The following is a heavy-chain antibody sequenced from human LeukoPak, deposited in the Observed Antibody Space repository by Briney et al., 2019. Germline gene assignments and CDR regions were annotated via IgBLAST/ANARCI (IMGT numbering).Heavy chain of an antibody. CDR3: ARDGWNYDILTGYKYYFDY. CDR2: IYTSGST. D-gene: IGHD3-9*01. CDR1: GGSLSSGSYY. V-gene: IGHV4-61*02. J-gene: IGHJ4*02. Sequence: SQTLSLTCTVSGGSLSSGSYYWSWIRQPAGKGLEWIGRIYTSGSTNYNPSLKSRVTISVDTSKNQFSLKLSSVTAADTAVYYCARDGWNYDILTGYKYYFDYWGQGTLVTVSS.